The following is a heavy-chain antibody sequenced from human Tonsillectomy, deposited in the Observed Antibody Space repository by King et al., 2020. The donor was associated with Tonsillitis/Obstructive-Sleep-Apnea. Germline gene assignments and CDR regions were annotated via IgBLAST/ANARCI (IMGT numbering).Heavy chain of an antibody. CDR1: GDSINSYY. V-gene: IGHV4-59*01. CDR2: ISYSWNT. J-gene: IGHJ4*02. CDR3: AGSKGSGSYFDY. D-gene: IGHD3-3*01. Sequence: QLQESGPGLVKPSETLSLTCTVSGDSINSYYWSWIRQPPGKGLEWIGYISYSWNTNYNPSLKSRVTISIDTSKNQFSLKLRSVTAADTAVYYCAGSKGSGSYFDYWGQGTLVTVSS.